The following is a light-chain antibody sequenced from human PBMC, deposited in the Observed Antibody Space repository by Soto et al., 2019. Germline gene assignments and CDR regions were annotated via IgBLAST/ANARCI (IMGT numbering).Light chain of an antibody. Sequence: QSVLTQPPSASGTPGQTVTISCSGSRSNVGRNAVSWYQQVPGMAPTLLVFATNKRPSGVPDRFSGSASGASASLAISGLQSDDEADYYCAAWDDTLNGPLFGGGTKVTVL. V-gene: IGLV1-44*01. CDR1: RSNVGRNA. CDR2: ATN. CDR3: AAWDDTLNGPL. J-gene: IGLJ2*01.